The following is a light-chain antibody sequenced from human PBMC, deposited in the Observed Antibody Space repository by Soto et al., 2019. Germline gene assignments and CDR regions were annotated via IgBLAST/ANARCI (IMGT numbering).Light chain of an antibody. CDR1: QSVSSN. CDR3: QQYNNWPSGT. Sequence: EIVMTQSPSTLSVSPGERATLSCRASQSVSSNLAWYQQKPGQAPRLLSYGASTRATGIPARFSGSGSGTEFTLTISSLKSEDFAVYYCQQYNNWPSGTFGQGTKVEIK. J-gene: IGKJ1*01. V-gene: IGKV3-15*01. CDR2: GAS.